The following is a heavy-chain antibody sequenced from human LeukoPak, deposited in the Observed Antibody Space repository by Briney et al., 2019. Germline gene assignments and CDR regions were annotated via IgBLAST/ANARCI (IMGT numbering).Heavy chain of an antibody. CDR3: ARVLPSDYGDPDCFQH. V-gene: IGHV4-31*03. CDR1: GGSISSGGYY. CDR2: IYYSGST. Sequence: SQTLSLTCTVSGGSISSGGYYWSWIRQHPGKGLEWVGYIYYSGSTYYNPSLESRVTISVDTSKNQFSLKLTSVTAADTAVYYCARVLPSDYGDPDCFQHWGRGTLVTVSS. J-gene: IGHJ1*01. D-gene: IGHD4-17*01.